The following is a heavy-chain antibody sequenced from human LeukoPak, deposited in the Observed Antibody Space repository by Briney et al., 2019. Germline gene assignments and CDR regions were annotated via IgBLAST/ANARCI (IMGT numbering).Heavy chain of an antibody. CDR1: GGSISSYY. Sequence: SETLSLTCTVSGGSISSYYWNWIRQPAGKGLEWIGRIYASGSTNSNPSLKSRVTMSVDMSKNQLSLKLSSVTAADTAVYYCARLSIAVAGTRYYYYYMDVWGKGTTVTISS. D-gene: IGHD6-19*01. J-gene: IGHJ6*03. CDR3: ARLSIAVAGTRYYYYYMDV. CDR2: IYASGST. V-gene: IGHV4-4*07.